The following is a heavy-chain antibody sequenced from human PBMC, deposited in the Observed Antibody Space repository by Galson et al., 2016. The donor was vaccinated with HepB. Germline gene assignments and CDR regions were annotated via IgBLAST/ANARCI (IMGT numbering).Heavy chain of an antibody. D-gene: IGHD6-19*01. CDR3: VRGVAGCDY. CDR1: RFIFSNYD. V-gene: IGHV3-13*01. J-gene: IGHJ4*02. Sequence: SLRLSCAASRFIFSNYDMHWVRQVAGKGLEWVSCIDIAGDTYYPDSVKGRFTISRENAKSTVYLQINSLRAEDTAVYYCVRGVAGCDYWGQGTLVTVSS. CDR2: IDIAGDT.